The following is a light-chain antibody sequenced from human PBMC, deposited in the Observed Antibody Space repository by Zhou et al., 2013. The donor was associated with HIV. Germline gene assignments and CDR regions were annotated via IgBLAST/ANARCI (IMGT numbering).Light chain of an antibody. CDR3: QQYNTHSST. J-gene: IGKJ1*01. CDR2: KAS. Sequence: DIQMTQSPSTLSASVGDRVIITCRASQSISSWLAWYQQKPGKSPNLLISKASSLESGVPSRFSGSESGTDFTLTVNNLQPEDLATYYCQQYNTHSSTFGPGTKVEIK. V-gene: IGKV1-5*03. CDR1: QSISSW.